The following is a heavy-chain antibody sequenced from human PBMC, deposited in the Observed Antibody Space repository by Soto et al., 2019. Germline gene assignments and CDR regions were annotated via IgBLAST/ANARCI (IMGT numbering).Heavy chain of an antibody. CDR3: ARGYSGSYYWFDP. Sequence: SVTLCLTCTVSGGSISSYYGSWIRQPPGKGLEWIGYIYYSGSTNYNPSLKSRVTISVDTSKNQFSLKLSSVTAADTAVYYCARGYSGSYYWFDPWGQGTLVTVSS. V-gene: IGHV4-59*01. J-gene: IGHJ5*02. D-gene: IGHD1-26*01. CDR1: GGSISSYY. CDR2: IYYSGST.